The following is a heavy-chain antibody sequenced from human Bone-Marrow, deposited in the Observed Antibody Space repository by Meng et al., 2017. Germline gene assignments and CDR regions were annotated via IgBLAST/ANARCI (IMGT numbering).Heavy chain of an antibody. CDR1: GDSVSSNSAA. Sequence: SETLSLTCAISGDSVSSNSAAWNWIRQSPSRGLEWLGRTYYRSKWYNDYAVSVKSRITINPDTSKNQFSLQLNSVTPEDTAVYHCARAPHGTGDWDPQDYWGQGTMVTVSS. V-gene: IGHV6-1*01. CDR3: ARAPHGTGDWDPQDY. D-gene: IGHD7-27*01. CDR2: TYYRSKWYN. J-gene: IGHJ4*03.